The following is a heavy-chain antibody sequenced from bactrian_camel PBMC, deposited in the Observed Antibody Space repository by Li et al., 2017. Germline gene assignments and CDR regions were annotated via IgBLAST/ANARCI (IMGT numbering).Heavy chain of an antibody. J-gene: IGHJ4*01. CDR1: AYAVAYYC. Sequence: VQLVESGGGSVQAGGSLRLSCTASAYAVAYYCQAWFRQTPGQERERVATIDTDGTTSYADSVKDRFTISRDRSANTVYLQMDKLRPEDTAMYYCASELACALECGDWGQ. V-gene: IGHV3S63*01. CDR2: IDTDGTT. D-gene: IGHD2*01. CDR3: ASELACALECGD.